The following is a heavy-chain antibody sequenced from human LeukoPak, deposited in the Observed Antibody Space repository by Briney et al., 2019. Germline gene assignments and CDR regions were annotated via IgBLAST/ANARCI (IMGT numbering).Heavy chain of an antibody. D-gene: IGHD4-17*01. CDR2: ISSSGSTI. V-gene: IGHV3-48*03. CDR3: ARDLPLDYYGDYPEGVDY. CDR1: GFTFSSYE. Sequence: GGSLRLSCAASGFTFSSYEMNWVRQAPGKGLEWVADISSSGSTIYYADSVKGRFTISRDNAKNSLYLQMNSLRAEDTAVYYCARDLPLDYYGDYPEGVDYWGQGTLVTVSS. J-gene: IGHJ4*02.